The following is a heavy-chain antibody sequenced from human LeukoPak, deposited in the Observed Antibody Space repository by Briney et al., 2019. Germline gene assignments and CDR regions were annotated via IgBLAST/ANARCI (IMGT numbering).Heavy chain of an antibody. J-gene: IGHJ4*02. V-gene: IGHV4-38-2*01. CDR1: GYSISSGYY. Sequence: SETLSLTCALSGYSISSGYYWGWIRQPPGKGLEWIGSIYHSGSTYYNPSLESRVTISIDTSKNQFTLKLSSVTAADTAVYYCARLFLMGSTPHYFDYWGQGTLVTVSS. CDR3: ARLFLMGSTPHYFDY. D-gene: IGHD2-8*01. CDR2: IYHSGST.